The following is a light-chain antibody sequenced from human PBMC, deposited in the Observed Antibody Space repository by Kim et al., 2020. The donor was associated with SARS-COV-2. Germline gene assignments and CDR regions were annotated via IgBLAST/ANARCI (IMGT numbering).Light chain of an antibody. Sequence: QSVVTQPATVSGSPGQSLTISCTGTSSDVGTYNLITWYQRHSGQAPKFIIYEVSKRPSGVSNRFSGSKSGNSASLTIFGLQAEDEADYYCCSYAGGSTFGFGSGTKVTVL. J-gene: IGLJ1*01. CDR2: EVS. V-gene: IGLV2-23*02. CDR3: CSYAGGSTFG. CDR1: SSDVGTYNL.